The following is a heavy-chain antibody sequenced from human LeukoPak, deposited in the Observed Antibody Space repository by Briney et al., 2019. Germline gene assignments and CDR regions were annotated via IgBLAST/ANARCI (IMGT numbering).Heavy chain of an antibody. D-gene: IGHD4-23*01. CDR1: GFTFSSTG. CDR3: ARDVTYYGGDWFDP. Sequence: PGGSLSFSCAASGFTFSSTGITWFRQAPGKGLEWVSYISSATSTIYYADSVKGRFTISRDNAKNSLYLQMNSLRAEDTAVYYCARDVTYYGGDWFDPWGQGTLVTVSS. V-gene: IGHV3-48*04. CDR2: ISSATSTI. J-gene: IGHJ5*02.